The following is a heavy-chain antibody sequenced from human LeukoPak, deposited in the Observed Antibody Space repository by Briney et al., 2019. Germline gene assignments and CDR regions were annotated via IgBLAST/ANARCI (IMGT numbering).Heavy chain of an antibody. J-gene: IGHJ4*02. CDR1: GGSFSGFY. D-gene: IGHD6-13*01. CDR3: ASISAAGSIDY. CDR2: INHSGST. V-gene: IGHV4-34*01. Sequence: SETPSLTCAVYGGSFSGFYWSWIRQPPGKGLEWIGEINHSGSTNYNPSLKSRVTISVDTSKNQFSLKLSSVTAADTAVYYCASISAAGSIDYWGQGTLVTVSS.